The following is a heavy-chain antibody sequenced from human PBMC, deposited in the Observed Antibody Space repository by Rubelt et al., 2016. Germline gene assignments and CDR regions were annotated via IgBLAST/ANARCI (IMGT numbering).Heavy chain of an antibody. Sequence: QVQLQQWGAGLLKPSETLSLTCAVYGGSFSIYYWRWIRQPPGKGLEWIGEINHNGSTNYNPSLTSRVTISVATSKNQFALMLISVTAADTAVYYGASSRFSDLFRAFDIWGQGTMVTVSS. D-gene: IGHD2-21*01. CDR2: INHNGST. V-gene: IGHV4-34*01. CDR1: GGSFSIYY. J-gene: IGHJ3*02. CDR3: ASSRFSDLFRAFDI.